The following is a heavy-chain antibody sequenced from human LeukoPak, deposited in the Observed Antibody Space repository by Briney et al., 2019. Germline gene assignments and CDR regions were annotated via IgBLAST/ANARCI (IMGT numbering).Heavy chain of an antibody. CDR2: ISGSGGST. Sequence: GGSLRLSCAASGFTFSSYGMSWFRQAPGKGLEWLSAISGSGGSTYYADSVQGRFTISRDNSKNTLYLQMNSLRAEDTAVYYCAKTYSRIVGATDVDYWGQGTLVTVSS. CDR3: AKTYSRIVGATDVDY. CDR1: GFTFSSYG. D-gene: IGHD1-26*01. V-gene: IGHV3-23*01. J-gene: IGHJ4*02.